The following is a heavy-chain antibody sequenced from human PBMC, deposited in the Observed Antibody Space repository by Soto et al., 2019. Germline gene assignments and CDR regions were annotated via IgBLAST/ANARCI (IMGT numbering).Heavy chain of an antibody. CDR2: IIPIFGTA. CDR1: GDTFSSYA. Sequence: VKVSCKASGDTFSSYAISWVRQAPGQGLEWMGGIIPIFGTANYAQKFQGRVTITADESTSTAYMELSSLRSEDTAVYYCAALGYCSGGSCLLYYGMDVWGQGTTVTVSS. J-gene: IGHJ6*02. V-gene: IGHV1-69*13. D-gene: IGHD2-15*01. CDR3: AALGYCSGGSCLLYYGMDV.